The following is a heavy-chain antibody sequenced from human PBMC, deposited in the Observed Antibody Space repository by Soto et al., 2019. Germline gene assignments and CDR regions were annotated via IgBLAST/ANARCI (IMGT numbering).Heavy chain of an antibody. CDR2: ISGSGGST. V-gene: IGHV3-23*01. CDR3: AKVRSGYGSGSRGMDV. D-gene: IGHD3-10*01. J-gene: IGHJ6*02. CDR1: GFTFSSYA. Sequence: PGGSLRLSCAASGFTFSSYAMSWVRQAPGKGLEWVSAISGSGGSTYYADSVKGRFTISRDNSKNTLYLQMNSLRAEDTAVYYCAKVRSGYGSGSRGMDVWGQGTTVTVSS.